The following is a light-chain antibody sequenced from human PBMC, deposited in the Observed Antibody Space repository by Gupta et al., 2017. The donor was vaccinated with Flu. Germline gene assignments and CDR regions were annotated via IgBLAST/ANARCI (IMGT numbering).Light chain of an antibody. CDR1: QNIKNK. V-gene: IGKV3-15*01. Sequence: PDTLSMFPGEGGTLSCRASQNIKNKLAWYQKRPGQAPRLLIHGASTRASGIPARFSGSMSGTDFSLTITSLQSEDFAVYYCQQYNEWPHTFGGGTKVEIK. CDR3: QQYNEWPHT. CDR2: GAS. J-gene: IGKJ4*01.